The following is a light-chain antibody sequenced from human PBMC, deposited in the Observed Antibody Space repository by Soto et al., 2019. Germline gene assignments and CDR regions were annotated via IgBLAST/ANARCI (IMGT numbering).Light chain of an antibody. CDR1: QSISSW. CDR2: KAS. Sequence: DIQMTQSPSTLSASVGDRVTITCRASQSISSWLAWYQQKPGKAPKRLIYKASTLESGIPSRFSGGGSGTEFTLTLGSLRPVDFATIYGHKYVIFLPPFGGGTRV. J-gene: IGKJ4*01. CDR3: HKYVIFLPP. V-gene: IGKV1-5*03.